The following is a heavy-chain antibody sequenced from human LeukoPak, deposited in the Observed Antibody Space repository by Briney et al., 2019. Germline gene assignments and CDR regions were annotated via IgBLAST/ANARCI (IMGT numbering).Heavy chain of an antibody. CDR2: ISAYNGNT. J-gene: IGHJ4*02. CDR3: ARGTTHYSTISTFDC. Sequence: ASVKVSCKASGYTFTSYGISWVRQAPGQGLEWMGWISAYNGNTNYAQKLQGRVTMTTDTSTSTAYMELRSLRSDDTAVYYCARGTTHYSTISTFDCWGQGTLVTVSS. V-gene: IGHV1-18*01. D-gene: IGHD4-11*01. CDR1: GYTFTSYG.